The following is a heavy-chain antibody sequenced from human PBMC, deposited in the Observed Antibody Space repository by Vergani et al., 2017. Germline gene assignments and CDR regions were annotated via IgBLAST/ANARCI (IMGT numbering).Heavy chain of an antibody. CDR3: ARRTYYDFRFDF. Sequence: QLQLQESGPGLVKPSETLSLTCSVSGASIDRSKNYWGWIRQPPGKGLECIGSVIYSGNTNYDPSLKSRVTISIDTSKNQFSLKLNSVTAADTAVYYCARRTYYDFRFDFWGQGILVTVSS. CDR1: GASIDRSKNY. V-gene: IGHV4-39*01. D-gene: IGHD3-3*01. CDR2: VIYSGNT. J-gene: IGHJ5*01.